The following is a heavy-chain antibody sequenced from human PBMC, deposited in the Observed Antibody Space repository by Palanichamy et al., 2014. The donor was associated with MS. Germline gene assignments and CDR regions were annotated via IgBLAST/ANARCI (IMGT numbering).Heavy chain of an antibody. V-gene: IGHV1-3*01. J-gene: IGHJ4*02. CDR2: INAGSGNT. CDR1: GYTFTTYT. D-gene: IGHD6-19*01. CDR3: ASHSSGWPFDS. Sequence: QVQLAQSGAEVKKPGASVKVSCKASGYTFTTYTMHWVRQAPGQRLEWMGWINAGSGNTKYSQKFQGRVSITRDTSASTAYMELSSLRSEDTAVYYCASHSSGWPFDSWGQGTLVTVSS.